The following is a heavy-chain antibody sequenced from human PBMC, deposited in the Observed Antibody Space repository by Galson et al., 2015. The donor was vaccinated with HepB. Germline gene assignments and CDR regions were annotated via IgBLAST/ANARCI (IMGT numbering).Heavy chain of an antibody. D-gene: IGHD5-24*01. V-gene: IGHV4-61*02. CDR2: IYGSGTT. J-gene: IGHJ4*02. CDR1: GDSISSGGYY. Sequence: TLSLTCTVSGDSISSGGYYWNWLRQPAGGGLEWIGRIYGSGTTYNNPSLNSRVTMSLDRYNNQFSLNMISMTAADSAVYYCARGRNGHNDFDSWGQGTLVTVSS. CDR3: ARGRNGHNDFDS.